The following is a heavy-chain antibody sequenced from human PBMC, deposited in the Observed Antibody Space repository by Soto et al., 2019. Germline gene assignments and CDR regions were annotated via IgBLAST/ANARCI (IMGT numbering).Heavy chain of an antibody. J-gene: IGHJ6*02. CDR1: CGSIISGGYS. D-gene: IGHD3-3*01. V-gene: IGHV4-30-2*01. CDR3: ARGGRSYDFWSGYYTTRYYYYGMDV. Sequence: SETLSLTCAFSCGSIISGGYSWSWIRQPPGKGLEWIGYIYHSGSTYYNPSLKSRVTISVDRSKNQFSLKLSSVTAADTAVYYCARGGRSYDFWSGYYTTRYYYYGMDVWGQGTTVTVSS. CDR2: IYHSGST.